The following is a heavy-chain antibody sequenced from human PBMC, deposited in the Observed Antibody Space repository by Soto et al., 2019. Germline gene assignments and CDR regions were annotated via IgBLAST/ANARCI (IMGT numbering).Heavy chain of an antibody. CDR2: IYPGDSDT. D-gene: IGHD6-6*01. J-gene: IGHJ6*02. CDR1: GYNFANYW. V-gene: IGHV5-51*01. CDR3: ARMARDKQVYSYYYYGMDV. Sequence: GESLKISCKASGYNFANYWIDWVRQMPGKGLEWMGIIYPGDSDTRYSPSFQGLVTISVDKSISTAYLQWNSLEASDTAMYYCARMARDKQVYSYYYYGMDVWGQGTTVTVSS.